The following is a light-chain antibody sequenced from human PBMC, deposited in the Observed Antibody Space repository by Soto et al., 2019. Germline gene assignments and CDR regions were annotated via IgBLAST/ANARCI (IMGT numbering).Light chain of an antibody. CDR2: DAS. V-gene: IGKV1-5*01. Sequence: DIPMTQSPSTLSASVGDRVTITCRASQRISSWLAWYQQKPGKAPKLLIYDASSLESGVPSRFSGSGSETEFTLTISSLQPDDFATYYCQEYNSYSWTFGQGTKVEIK. CDR3: QEYNSYSWT. J-gene: IGKJ1*01. CDR1: QRISSW.